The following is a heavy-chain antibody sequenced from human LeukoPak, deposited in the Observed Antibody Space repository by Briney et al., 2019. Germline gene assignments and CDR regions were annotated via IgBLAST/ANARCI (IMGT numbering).Heavy chain of an antibody. CDR3: ARDSMTTVTPFDY. CDR1: GFTFSSYS. D-gene: IGHD4-11*01. J-gene: IGHJ4*02. V-gene: IGHV3-21*01. CDR2: ISSSSSYI. Sequence: PGGSLRLSCAASGFTFSSYSMNWVRQAPGKGLEWVSSISSSSSYIYYADSVKGRFTISRDNAKNSLYLQMNSLRAEDTAVYYCARDSMTTVTPFDYWGQGTLVTVSS.